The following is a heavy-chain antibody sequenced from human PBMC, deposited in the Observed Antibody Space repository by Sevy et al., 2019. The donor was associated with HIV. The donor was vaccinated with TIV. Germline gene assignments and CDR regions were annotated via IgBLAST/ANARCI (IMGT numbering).Heavy chain of an antibody. CDR1: GFTFSSYD. V-gene: IGHV3-30*02. CDR2: ISFGGSNK. Sequence: GGSLRLSCAASGFTFSSYDMHWVRQAPGKGLEWVALISFGGSNKYYADSVKGRFTISRDNSKNTRYLQINSLRTEDTAVYYGANVDFDVDTTMGMGEYWGQGTLVTVSS. J-gene: IGHJ4*02. D-gene: IGHD5-18*01. CDR3: ANVDFDVDTTMGMGEY.